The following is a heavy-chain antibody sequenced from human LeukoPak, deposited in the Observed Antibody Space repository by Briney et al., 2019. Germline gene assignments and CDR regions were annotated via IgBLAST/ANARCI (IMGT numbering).Heavy chain of an antibody. Sequence: PGGSPRLSCAASGFTFSNYAMSWVRQAPGKGLEWVSTISGSGDSTYYADSVKGRFTISRDNSKNTLYLQMNSLTAEDMAVYYCAKDRRDSSGWFRADDYWGQGTLVTVSS. CDR1: GFTFSNYA. V-gene: IGHV3-23*01. D-gene: IGHD6-19*01. J-gene: IGHJ4*02. CDR3: AKDRRDSSGWFRADDY. CDR2: ISGSGDST.